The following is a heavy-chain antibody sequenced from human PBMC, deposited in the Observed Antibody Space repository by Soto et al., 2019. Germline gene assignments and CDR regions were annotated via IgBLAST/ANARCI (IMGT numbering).Heavy chain of an antibody. D-gene: IGHD3-22*01. V-gene: IGHV1-46*01. Sequence: ASVKVSCKASGYTFTSYYMHWVRQAPGQGLEWMGIINPSGGSTSYAQKFQGRVTMTRDTSTSTVYMELSSLRSEDTAVYYCARDQPIRYDSSGYYWSYWGQGTLVTVSS. CDR2: INPSGGST. J-gene: IGHJ4*02. CDR1: GYTFTSYY. CDR3: ARDQPIRYDSSGYYWSY.